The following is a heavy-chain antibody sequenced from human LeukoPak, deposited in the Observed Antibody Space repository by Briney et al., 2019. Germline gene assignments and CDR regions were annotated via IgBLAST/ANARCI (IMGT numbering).Heavy chain of an antibody. J-gene: IGHJ5*02. D-gene: IGHD6-13*01. CDR1: GGSISSYY. CDR2: IYTSGST. CDR3: ARVIAAAGTNWFDP. V-gene: IGHV4-4*09. Sequence: SETLSLTCTVSGGSISSYYWSWIRQPPGKGLEWIGYIYTSGSTNYNPPLKSRVTISVDTSKNQFSLKLSSVTAADTAVYYCARVIAAAGTNWFDPWGQGTLVTVSS.